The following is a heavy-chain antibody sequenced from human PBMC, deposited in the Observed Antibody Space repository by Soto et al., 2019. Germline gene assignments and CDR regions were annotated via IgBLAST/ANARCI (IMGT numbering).Heavy chain of an antibody. J-gene: IGHJ4*02. D-gene: IGHD6-19*01. Sequence: EVQLVESGGGLVQPGGSLRLSCAASGFTFSSYWMHWVRQAPGKGLVWVSRINRDGSSTSYADSVKGRFTISRDNAKNTLYLQMNSLRAEDTAVYYCTPMSGWYLGDYWGQGTLVTVSS. CDR1: GFTFSSYW. V-gene: IGHV3-74*01. CDR3: TPMSGWYLGDY. CDR2: INRDGSST.